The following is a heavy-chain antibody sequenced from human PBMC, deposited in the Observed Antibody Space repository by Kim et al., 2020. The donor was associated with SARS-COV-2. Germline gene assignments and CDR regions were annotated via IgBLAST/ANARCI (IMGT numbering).Heavy chain of an antibody. CDR1: GGSIGSYF. Sequence: SETLSLTCTVSGGSIGSYFWSWIRQPPGKGXEWIGYIYYSGSTNYNPSLKSRVTISVDTSKNQFSLKLSSVTATDTAVYYCARRGSGSWNFDYWGQGTLVTVSS. V-gene: IGHV4-59*01. D-gene: IGHD3-10*01. J-gene: IGHJ4*02. CDR2: IYYSGST. CDR3: ARRGSGSWNFDY.